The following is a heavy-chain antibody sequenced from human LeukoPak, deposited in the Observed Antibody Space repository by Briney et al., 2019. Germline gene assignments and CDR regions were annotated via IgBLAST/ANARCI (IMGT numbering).Heavy chain of an antibody. D-gene: IGHD3-22*01. V-gene: IGHV4-59*08. CDR3: ARRTHYDSSGGFDL. J-gene: IGHJ2*01. CDR2: IYYSGST. Sequence: SETLSLTCTVSGGSISSYYWSWIRQPPGKGLEWIGYIYYSGSTNYNPSLKSRVTISVDTSKNQFSLKLSSVTAADTAVYYCARRTHYDSSGGFDLWGRGTLVTVSS. CDR1: GGSISSYY.